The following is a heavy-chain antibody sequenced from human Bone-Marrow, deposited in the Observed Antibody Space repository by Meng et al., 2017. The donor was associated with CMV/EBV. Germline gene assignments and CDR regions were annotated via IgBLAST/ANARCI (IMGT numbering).Heavy chain of an antibody. D-gene: IGHD3-3*01. CDR3: AKEKRVLRFLEWLSCGMDV. V-gene: IGHV3-23*03. CDR1: GFTFSSYA. J-gene: IGHJ6*01. Sequence: GGSLRLSCAASGFTFSSYAMSWVRQAPGKGLEWVSVIYSGGSSTYYADSVKGRFTISRDNSKNTLYLQMNSLRAEDTAVYYCAKEKRVLRFLEWLSCGMDVWGPGTTVTVAS. CDR2: IYSGGSST.